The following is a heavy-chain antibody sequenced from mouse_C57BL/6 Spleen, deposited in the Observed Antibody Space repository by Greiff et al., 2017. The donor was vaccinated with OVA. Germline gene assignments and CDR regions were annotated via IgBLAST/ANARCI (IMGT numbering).Heavy chain of an antibody. Sequence: QVQLQQPGAELVKPGASVKMSCKASGYTFTSYWITWVKQRPGQGLEWIGDIYPGSGSTNYNEKFKSKATLTVDTSSSTAYMQLSSLTSKDSAVYYCARARDGYSAWFAYWGQGTLVTVSA. CDR3: ARARDGYSAWFAY. J-gene: IGHJ3*01. D-gene: IGHD2-3*01. V-gene: IGHV1-55*01. CDR2: IYPGSGST. CDR1: GYTFTSYW.